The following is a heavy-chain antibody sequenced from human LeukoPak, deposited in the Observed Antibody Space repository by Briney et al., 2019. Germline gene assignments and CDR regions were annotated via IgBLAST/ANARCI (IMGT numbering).Heavy chain of an antibody. Sequence: SVKVSCKASGGTLSSYAISWVRQAPGQGLEWMGGIIPIFGTANYAQKFQGRVTITTDESTSTAYMELSSLRSEDTAVYYCARDRGCSGGSCYSPNWFDPWGQGTLVTVSS. D-gene: IGHD2-15*01. J-gene: IGHJ5*02. CDR1: GGTLSSYA. V-gene: IGHV1-69*05. CDR2: IIPIFGTA. CDR3: ARDRGCSGGSCYSPNWFDP.